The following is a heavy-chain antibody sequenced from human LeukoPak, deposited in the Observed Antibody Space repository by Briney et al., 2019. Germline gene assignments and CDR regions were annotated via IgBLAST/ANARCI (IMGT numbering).Heavy chain of an antibody. CDR2: INPNSGGT. CDR3: ARAPYSGYDLGY. J-gene: IGHJ4*02. CDR1: GYTFTGYY. D-gene: IGHD5-12*01. V-gene: IGHV1-2*02. Sequence: GASVKVSCKASGYTFTGYYMHWVRQAPGQGLEWMGWINPNSGGTNYAQKFQGRVTITADKSTSTAYMELSSLRSEDTAVYYCARAPYSGYDLGYWGQGTLVTVSS.